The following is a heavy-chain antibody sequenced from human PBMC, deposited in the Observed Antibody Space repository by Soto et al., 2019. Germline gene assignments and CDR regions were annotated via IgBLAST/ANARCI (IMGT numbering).Heavy chain of an antibody. CDR2: ITHDGRNK. D-gene: IGHD2-2*01. Sequence: QVQLVESGGGVVQPWRSLRLSCAASGFTFSSYAMHWVHQAPGKGLEWVALITHDGRNKYYADSVKGRFTISRGNSKNTLYLQMNSLITEDTSVYYVVRCSSTSCHLGADYWGQGALVTVSS. V-gene: IGHV3-30*04. CDR1: GFTFSSYA. CDR3: VRCSSTSCHLGADY. J-gene: IGHJ4*02.